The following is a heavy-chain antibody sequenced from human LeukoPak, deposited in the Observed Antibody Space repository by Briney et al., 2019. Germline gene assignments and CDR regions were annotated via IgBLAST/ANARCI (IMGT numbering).Heavy chain of an antibody. Sequence: GGTLRLSCAASGFTFSSYGMSWARQAPGKGLEWVSAISGSGGSTYYADSVKGRFTISRDNSKNTLYLQMNSLRAEDTAVYYCASEPGYYYMDVWGKGTTVTISS. CDR3: ASEPGYYYMDV. D-gene: IGHD1-14*01. CDR2: ISGSGGST. CDR1: GFTFSSYG. J-gene: IGHJ6*03. V-gene: IGHV3-23*01.